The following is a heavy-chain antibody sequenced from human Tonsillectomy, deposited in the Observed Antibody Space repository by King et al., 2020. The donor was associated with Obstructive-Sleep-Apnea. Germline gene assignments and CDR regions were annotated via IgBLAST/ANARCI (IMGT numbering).Heavy chain of an antibody. V-gene: IGHV4-30-4*07. D-gene: IGHD4-17*01. Sequence: QLQESGPGLVKPSQTLSLTCAVSGGSISSGAYSWSWIRQPPGKGLEWIGYIYYSGSTYYNPSLKSRVTISVDTSKNQFSLKLSSVTAADTAVYYFARGGDYGDYRTAVGADYWGQGTLVTVSS. J-gene: IGHJ4*02. CDR1: GGSISSGAYS. CDR2: IYYSGST. CDR3: ARGGDYGDYRTAVGADY.